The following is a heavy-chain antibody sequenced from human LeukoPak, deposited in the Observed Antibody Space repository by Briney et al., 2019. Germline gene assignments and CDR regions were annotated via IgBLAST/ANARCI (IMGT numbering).Heavy chain of an antibody. CDR3: ARDDSSGYWAAFDI. CDR1: GFTVSINY. J-gene: IGHJ3*02. Sequence: GGSLRLSCAASGFTVSINYMSWVRQAPGKGLEWVSVIYSGGSTYYADSVKGRSTISRDNSKNTLYLQMNSLRAEDTAVYYCARDDSSGYWAAFDIWGQGTMVTVSS. V-gene: IGHV3-66*01. D-gene: IGHD3-22*01. CDR2: IYSGGST.